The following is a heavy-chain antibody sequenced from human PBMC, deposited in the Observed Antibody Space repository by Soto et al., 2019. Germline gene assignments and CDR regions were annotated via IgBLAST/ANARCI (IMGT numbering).Heavy chain of an antibody. V-gene: IGHV4-31*03. J-gene: IGHJ4*02. Sequence: SETLSLTCTVSGGSISSGGYYWSWIRQHPGKGLEWIGYIYYSGSTYYNPPLKSRVTISVDTSKNQFSLKLSSVTAADTAVYNCARGALRSYDSRGYYSAKKFDYWGQGTLVTVSS. CDR1: GGSISSGGYY. CDR2: IYYSGST. CDR3: ARGALRSYDSRGYYSAKKFDY. D-gene: IGHD3-22*01.